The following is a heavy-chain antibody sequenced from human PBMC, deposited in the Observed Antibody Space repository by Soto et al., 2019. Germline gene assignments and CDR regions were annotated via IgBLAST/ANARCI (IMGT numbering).Heavy chain of an antibody. CDR1: GGSISSYY. J-gene: IGHJ4*02. D-gene: IGHD3-3*01. CDR3: ASSLEWLLVFDY. V-gene: IGHV4-59*01. Sequence: SETLSLTCTVSGGSISSYYWSWIRQPPGKGLEWIGYIYYSGSTNYNPSLKSRDTISVDTSKNQFSLKLSSVTAADTAVYYCASSLEWLLVFDYWGQGTLVTVSS. CDR2: IYYSGST.